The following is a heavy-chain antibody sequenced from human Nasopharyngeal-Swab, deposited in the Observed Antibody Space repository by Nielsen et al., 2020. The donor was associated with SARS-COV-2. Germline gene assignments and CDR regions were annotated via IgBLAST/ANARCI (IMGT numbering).Heavy chain of an antibody. D-gene: IGHD6-6*01. J-gene: IGHJ5*02. Sequence: GSLRLSCTVSGGSISSSSYYWGWIRQSPGKGLEWIGSIYYSGSTYYNPSLKSRVTISVDTSKNQFSLKLSSVTAADTAVYYCARGARVQLVRTGWFDPWGQGTLVTVSS. CDR3: ARGARVQLVRTGWFDP. CDR2: IYYSGST. V-gene: IGHV4-39*01. CDR1: GGSISSSSYY.